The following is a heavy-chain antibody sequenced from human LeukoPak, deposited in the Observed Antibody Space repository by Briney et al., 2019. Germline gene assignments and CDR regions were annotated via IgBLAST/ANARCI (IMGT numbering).Heavy chain of an antibody. CDR2: IYYSDNT. Sequence: PSETLSLTCTVSGISISSYFWSWIRQPPGKGLEWIGYIYYSDNTNYNSSLKSRVTISEDTSKNQFSLNLTSVTAADTAVYYCAGGNFYRSGGHPYHFDYWDQGTLVTVPT. D-gene: IGHD2-15*01. J-gene: IGHJ4*02. CDR3: AGGNFYRSGGHPYHFDY. V-gene: IGHV4-59*01. CDR1: GISISSYF.